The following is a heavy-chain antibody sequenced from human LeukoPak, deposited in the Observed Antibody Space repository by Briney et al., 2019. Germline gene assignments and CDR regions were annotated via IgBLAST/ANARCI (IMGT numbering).Heavy chain of an antibody. J-gene: IGHJ3*02. V-gene: IGHV3-20*04. CDR1: GFAVSNNY. Sequence: GGSLRLSCAASGFAVSNNYMSWVRQAPGKGLEWVSGINWNGGSTGYADSVKGRFTISRDNARNSLYLQMNSLRAEDTALYYCARIAMAGIEDGFDIWGQGTMVTVSS. CDR2: INWNGGST. CDR3: ARIAMAGIEDGFDI. D-gene: IGHD6-19*01.